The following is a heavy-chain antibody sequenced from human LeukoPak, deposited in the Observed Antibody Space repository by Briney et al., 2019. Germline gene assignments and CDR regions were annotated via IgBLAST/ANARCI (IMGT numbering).Heavy chain of an antibody. CDR3: ARDLRLFGPPDDY. V-gene: IGHV3-30*03. J-gene: IGHJ4*02. D-gene: IGHD3-10*01. CDR2: ISNEGNYK. CDR1: GFTFSRHG. Sequence: GGSLRLSCEGSGFTFSRHGMHWVRQAPGKGLEWVAVISNEGNYKYYGDSVKGRFTISRDNSKNTLYLQMNSLRAEDTAVYYCARDLRLFGPPDDYWGQGTLVTVSS.